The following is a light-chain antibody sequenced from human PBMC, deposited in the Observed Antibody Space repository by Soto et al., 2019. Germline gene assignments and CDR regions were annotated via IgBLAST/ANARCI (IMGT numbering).Light chain of an antibody. J-gene: IGKJ1*01. CDR3: QQYDNYLWA. Sequence: DIQMTQSPSTLSASVGDRVTITCRASQSISNWLAWYQQKPGKAPKLLIYDASSLESGVPSRFSGSGSGTEFTLTISSLQPDDFATYYCQQYDNYLWAFGQGTKVDIK. V-gene: IGKV1-5*01. CDR2: DAS. CDR1: QSISNW.